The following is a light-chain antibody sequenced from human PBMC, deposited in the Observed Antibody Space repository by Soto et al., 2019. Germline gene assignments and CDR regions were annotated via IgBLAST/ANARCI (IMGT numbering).Light chain of an antibody. CDR2: GAS. CDR1: ESLSTY. Sequence: EIVMTQSPATLSVSPGKRVTLSCRASESLSTYLAWYQQKPGQAPRLLIYGASTKATGIPARFSGSGSATDFTLTISSLQSEDFAVYYCQSYNDWPFTFGQGTKLEI. J-gene: IGKJ2*01. CDR3: QSYNDWPFT. V-gene: IGKV3-15*01.